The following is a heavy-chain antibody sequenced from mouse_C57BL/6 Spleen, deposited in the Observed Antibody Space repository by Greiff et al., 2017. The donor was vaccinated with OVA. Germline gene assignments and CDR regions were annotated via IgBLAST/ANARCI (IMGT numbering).Heavy chain of an antibody. Sequence: VQLQQSGPELVKPGASVKMSCKASGYTFTDYNMHWVKQSHGKSLEWIGYINPNNGGTSYNQKFKGKATLTVNKSSSTAYMELRSLTSEDSAVYYCARYYYGSRSRYYFDYWGQGTTLTVSS. CDR3: ARYYYGSRSRYYFDY. CDR1: GYTFTDYN. CDR2: INPNNGGT. V-gene: IGHV1-22*01. J-gene: IGHJ2*01. D-gene: IGHD1-1*01.